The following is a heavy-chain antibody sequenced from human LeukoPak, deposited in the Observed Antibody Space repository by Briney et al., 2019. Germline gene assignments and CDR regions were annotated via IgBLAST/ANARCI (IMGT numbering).Heavy chain of an antibody. D-gene: IGHD1-26*01. CDR3: ARDTTTLPELFDY. CDR2: ISSSTSYV. Sequence: GGSLRLSCAASGFTFSSYSMNWVRQAPGNGLEWVSSISSSTSYVYYADSVKGRFTISRDNAKNSLYLQMNSLRAEDTAVYYCARDTTTLPELFDYWGQGTLVTVSS. J-gene: IGHJ4*02. V-gene: IGHV3-21*01. CDR1: GFTFSSYS.